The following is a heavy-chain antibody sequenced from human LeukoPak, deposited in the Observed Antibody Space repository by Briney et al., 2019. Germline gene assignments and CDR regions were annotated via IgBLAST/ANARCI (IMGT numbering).Heavy chain of an antibody. CDR1: GGTFSSYA. CDR2: MNPNSGNT. Sequence: ASVKVSCKASGGTFSSYAISWVRQAPGQGLEWMGWMNPNSGNTGYAQKLQGRVTMTRNTSISTAYMELSSLRSEDTAVYYCARVRRGKSTNPYDILTGYSPYWGQGTLVTVSS. CDR3: ARVRRGKSTNPYDILTGYSPY. D-gene: IGHD3-9*01. V-gene: IGHV1-8*02. J-gene: IGHJ4*02.